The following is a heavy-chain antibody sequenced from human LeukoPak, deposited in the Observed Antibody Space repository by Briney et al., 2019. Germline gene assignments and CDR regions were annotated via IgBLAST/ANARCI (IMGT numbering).Heavy chain of an antibody. Sequence: PGGSLRLSCAASGFAFSSYAMHWVRQAPGKGLEWVAVISYDGSNKYYVDSVKGRFTISRDNSKNTLYLQMNSLRVEDTAVYYCARGGGIATRQNHYFDYWGQGTLVTVSS. CDR2: ISYDGSNK. D-gene: IGHD6-6*01. J-gene: IGHJ4*02. CDR3: ARGGGIATRQNHYFDY. V-gene: IGHV3-30-3*01. CDR1: GFAFSSYA.